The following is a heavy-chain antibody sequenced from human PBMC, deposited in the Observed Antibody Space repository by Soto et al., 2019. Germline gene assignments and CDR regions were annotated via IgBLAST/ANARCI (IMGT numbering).Heavy chain of an antibody. V-gene: IGHV1-8*01. J-gene: IGHJ5*02. D-gene: IGHD3-10*01. Sequence: QVQLVQSGAEVKKPGASVKVSCKASGYTFTSYDINWVRQATGQGLEWMGWMNPNSGNTGYAQKFQGRVTMTRNTSISTAYMELSSLRSEDTAVFYCARERGSGSYYTPWFDPWGQGTLVTVSS. CDR3: ARERGSGSYYTPWFDP. CDR1: GYTFTSYD. CDR2: MNPNSGNT.